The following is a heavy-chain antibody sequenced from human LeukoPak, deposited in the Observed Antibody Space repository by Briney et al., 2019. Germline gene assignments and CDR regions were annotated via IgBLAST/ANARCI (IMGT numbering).Heavy chain of an antibody. CDR1: GFTFSYFW. J-gene: IGHJ4*02. CDR3: ARDNVGATPFDY. D-gene: IGHD1-26*01. Sequence: GGSLRLSCAASGFTFSYFWMSWVRQAPGKGLEWVANINLDGTERHYVDSVNGRFTISRDNARKSLYLQMNSLRDEDTAVYYCARDNVGATPFDYWGQGTLVTVSS. V-gene: IGHV3-7*05. CDR2: INLDGTER.